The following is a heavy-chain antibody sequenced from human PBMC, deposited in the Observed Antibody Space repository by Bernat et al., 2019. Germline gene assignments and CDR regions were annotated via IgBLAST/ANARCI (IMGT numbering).Heavy chain of an antibody. CDR3: ARDRGAAGTSPFDY. V-gene: IGHV3-7*04. CDR2: IKQDGSEK. CDR1: GFIFSSYW. Sequence: EVQLVESGGGLVQPGGSLRLSCAASGFIFSSYWMSWVRQAPGKGLEWVANIKQDGSEKYYVDSVKGRFTISRDNAKKSLYLQMNSLRAEDTAVYYCARDRGAAGTSPFDYWGQGTLVTVSS. J-gene: IGHJ4*02. D-gene: IGHD6-13*01.